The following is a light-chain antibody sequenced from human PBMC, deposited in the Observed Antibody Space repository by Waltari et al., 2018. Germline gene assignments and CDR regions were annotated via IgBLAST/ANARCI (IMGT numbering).Light chain of an antibody. Sequence: DIQMTQSPSTLSASVGDRVTITCRASQSISSWLAWYQQKPGKAPKLLIYDASSLGSGFPSRFSGSGSGTEFTLTISSLQPDDFATYYCQQYNSYSPWTFGQGTKVEIK. J-gene: IGKJ1*01. CDR2: DAS. V-gene: IGKV1-5*01. CDR1: QSISSW. CDR3: QQYNSYSPWT.